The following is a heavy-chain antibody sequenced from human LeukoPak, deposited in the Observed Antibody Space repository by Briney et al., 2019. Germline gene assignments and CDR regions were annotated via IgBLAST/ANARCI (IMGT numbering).Heavy chain of an antibody. CDR3: ARDLRSYGFDH. V-gene: IGHV4-59*01. CDR1: GGSISSYY. J-gene: IGHJ4*02. D-gene: IGHD5-18*01. Sequence: SETLSLTCTVSGGSISSYYWSWIRQPPGKGLEWIGYIYYSGSTNYNPSLKSRVTISVDTSKNQFSLKLSSVTAADTAVYYSARDLRSYGFDHWGQGTLVTVSS. CDR2: IYYSGST.